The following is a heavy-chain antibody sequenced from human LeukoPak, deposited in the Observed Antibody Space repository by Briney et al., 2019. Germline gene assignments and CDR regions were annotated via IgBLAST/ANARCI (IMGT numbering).Heavy chain of an antibody. CDR2: INHSGST. V-gene: IGHV4-34*01. CDR3: ARHTMVRGVISNLDY. CDR1: GGSFSGYY. D-gene: IGHD3-10*01. J-gene: IGHJ4*02. Sequence: SETLSLTCAVYGGSFSGYYWSWIRQPPGKGLEWIGEINHSGSTNYNPSLKSRVTISVDTSKNQFSLELSSVTAADTAVYYCARHTMVRGVISNLDYWGQGTLVTVSS.